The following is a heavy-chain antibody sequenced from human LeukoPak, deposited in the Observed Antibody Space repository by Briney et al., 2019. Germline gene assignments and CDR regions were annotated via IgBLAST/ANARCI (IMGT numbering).Heavy chain of an antibody. Sequence: GGSLRLSCAASGFTFSNYAMNWVRQAPGKGLEWVSLIIGSNGATFYEDSVKGRFNISRDHSKNTLYLQMNSLRADDTAVYYCVKGGYDYVEIAYFDFWGQGTLVTVSS. CDR1: GFTFSNYA. CDR3: VKGGYDYVEIAYFDF. D-gene: IGHD5-12*01. CDR2: IIGSNGAT. V-gene: IGHV3-23*01. J-gene: IGHJ4*02.